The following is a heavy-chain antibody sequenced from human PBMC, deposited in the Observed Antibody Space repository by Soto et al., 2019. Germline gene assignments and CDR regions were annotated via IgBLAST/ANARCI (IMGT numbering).Heavy chain of an antibody. J-gene: IGHJ4*02. CDR1: GFTFSNAW. Sequence: GGSLRLSCAASGFTFSNAWMNWVRQAPGKGLEWVGHIKSKTDGGTTDYAAPVKGRFTISRDDSKNTLYLQMNSLKTEDTAVYYCTTTPRTGSGYGRRVSNYFDYWGQGTLVTVSS. D-gene: IGHD3-22*01. CDR2: IKSKTDGGTT. CDR3: TTTPRTGSGYGRRVSNYFDY. V-gene: IGHV3-15*07.